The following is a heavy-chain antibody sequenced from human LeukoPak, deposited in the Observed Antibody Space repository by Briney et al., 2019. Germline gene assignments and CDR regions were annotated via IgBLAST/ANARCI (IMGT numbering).Heavy chain of an antibody. Sequence: GGSLRLSCAASGFTFSSYAMSWVRQAPGKGLEWVSAISGSGGSTYYADSVKGRFTISRDNSKNTLYLQMNSLRAEDTAVYYCAKDPHYDILTGPDYWGQGTLVTVSS. V-gene: IGHV3-23*01. CDR2: ISGSGGST. D-gene: IGHD3-9*01. CDR1: GFTFSSYA. J-gene: IGHJ4*02. CDR3: AKDPHYDILTGPDY.